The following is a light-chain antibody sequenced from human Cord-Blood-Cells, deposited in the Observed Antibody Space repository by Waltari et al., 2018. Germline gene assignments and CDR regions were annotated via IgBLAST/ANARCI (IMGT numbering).Light chain of an antibody. CDR3: QQYGSSPGT. J-gene: IGKJ1*01. CDR1: QSVSSSY. V-gene: IGKV3-20*01. CDR2: GTS. Sequence: EIVLTQSPGTLSLSPVESATLSCRARQSVSSSYLPWYQQKPCQAPRLLVSGTSSRATGIPASFRCSGSGTEFTLPISRLEPGDFAVYYCQQYGSSPGTFGQGTKVEIK.